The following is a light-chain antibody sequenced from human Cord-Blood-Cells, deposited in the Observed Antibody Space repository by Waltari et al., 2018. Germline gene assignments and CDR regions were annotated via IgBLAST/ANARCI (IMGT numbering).Light chain of an antibody. CDR1: QSISSY. CDR3: QQSYSTPYT. V-gene: IGKV1-39*01. Sequence: DIQMTQSPSSLSASVGDRVTITCRASQSISSYLNWYQQKPGKAPKLLIYAASSLQSAVPSRFSGSGSGTDFTLTISSLQPEDFATDYCQQSYSTPYTFGQGTKLEIK. J-gene: IGKJ2*01. CDR2: AAS.